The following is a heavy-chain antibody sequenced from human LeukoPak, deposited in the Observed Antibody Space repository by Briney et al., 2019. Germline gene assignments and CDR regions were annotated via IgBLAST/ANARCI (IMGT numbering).Heavy chain of an antibody. D-gene: IGHD6-19*01. J-gene: IGHJ4*02. V-gene: IGHV3-23*01. CDR2: ISGSGDDT. Sequence: GGSLRLSCAASGFTVSSYAMSWVRQAPGKGLEWVSAISGSGDDTYYTDSVKGRFTISRDNSKNTLYLQMNSLRAEDTAVYYCAKIKHSSGWKLDYWGQGTLVTVSS. CDR1: GFTVSSYA. CDR3: AKIKHSSGWKLDY.